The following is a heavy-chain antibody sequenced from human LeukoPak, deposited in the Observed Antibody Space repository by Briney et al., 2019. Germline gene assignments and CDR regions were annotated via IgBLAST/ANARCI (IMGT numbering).Heavy chain of an antibody. Sequence: GGSLRLSCAASGFTFSRYWMHWVRQAPGKGLVWVSRIKSDGSSTSYADSVKGRFTISRDNAKNTLYLQMNSLRAEDTAVYYCAREPLGYYFDYWGQGTLVTVSS. J-gene: IGHJ4*02. V-gene: IGHV3-74*01. CDR1: GFTFSRYW. CDR3: AREPLGYYFDY. CDR2: IKSDGSST.